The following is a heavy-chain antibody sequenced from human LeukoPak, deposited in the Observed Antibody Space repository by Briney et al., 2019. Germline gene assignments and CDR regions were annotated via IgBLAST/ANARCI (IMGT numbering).Heavy chain of an antibody. CDR3: ARDRGDCSATSCQSDYFDY. D-gene: IGHD2-15*01. CDR2: IWYDGTHI. CDR1: GFTFSSSG. Sequence: PGGSLRLSCAASGFTFSSSGMHWVRQAPDKGLEWVAIIWYDGTHIHYSDSVKGRLTISRDNSKNTLYLQMNSLRAEDTAVYYCARDRGDCSATSCQSDYFDYWGQGTLVTVSS. J-gene: IGHJ4*02. V-gene: IGHV3-33*01.